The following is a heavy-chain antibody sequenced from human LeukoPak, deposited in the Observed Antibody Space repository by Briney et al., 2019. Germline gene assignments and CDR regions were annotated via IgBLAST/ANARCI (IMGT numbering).Heavy chain of an antibody. CDR3: ARSNVMYDY. CDR1: GFNLRDYA. D-gene: IGHD3-16*01. V-gene: IGHV3-48*02. J-gene: IGHJ4*02. Sequence: GGSLRLSCAASGFNLRDYAMNWVRQAPGRGPEWVSTISSDGENTHYADSVQGRFTISRDSAKNSLYLQMRSLRDEDTATYYCARSNVMYDYWGRGTLVTVSS. CDR2: ISSDGENT.